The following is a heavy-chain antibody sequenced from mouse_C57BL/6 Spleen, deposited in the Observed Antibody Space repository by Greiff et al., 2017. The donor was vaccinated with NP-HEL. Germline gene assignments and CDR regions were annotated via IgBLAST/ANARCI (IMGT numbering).Heavy chain of an antibody. CDR1: GFTFSSYT. D-gene: IGHD3-1*01. V-gene: IGHV5-9*01. CDR3: ARYSSGAMDY. J-gene: IGHJ4*01. Sequence: DVQLVESGGGLVKPGGSLKLSCAASGFTFSSYTMSWVRQTPEKRLEWVATISGGGGNTYYPDSVKGRFTISRDNAKNTLYLQMSSLRSEDTALYYCARYSSGAMDYWGQGTSVTVSS. CDR2: ISGGGGNT.